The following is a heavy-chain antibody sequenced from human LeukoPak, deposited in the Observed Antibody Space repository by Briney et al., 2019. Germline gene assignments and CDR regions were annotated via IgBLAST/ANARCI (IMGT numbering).Heavy chain of an antibody. CDR2: IWYDGSNK. Sequence: GGSLRLSCAASGFTFSSYGMHWVRQAPGKGLEWVAVIWYDGSNKYYADSVKGRFTISRDNSKNTLYLQMNSLRAEDTAVYYCARGGGIAAAGTYFDYWGQGTLVTVSS. V-gene: IGHV3-33*01. J-gene: IGHJ4*02. CDR3: ARGGGIAAAGTYFDY. CDR1: GFTFSSYG. D-gene: IGHD6-13*01.